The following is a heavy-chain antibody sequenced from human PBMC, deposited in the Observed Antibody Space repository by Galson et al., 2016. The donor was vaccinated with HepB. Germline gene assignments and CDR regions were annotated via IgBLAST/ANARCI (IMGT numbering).Heavy chain of an antibody. CDR1: GFSFEDYA. V-gene: IGHV3-9*03. CDR3: AKDIVREVGYGMDV. D-gene: IGHD6-6*01. Sequence: SLRLSCAASGFSFEDYAMHWVRQAPGKGLEWVCGINWNGANIGYADSVKGRFAISRDNAKKSLYLQVNALRAEDMALYYCAKDIVREVGYGMDVWGQGTTVTVSS. CDR2: INWNGANI. J-gene: IGHJ6*02.